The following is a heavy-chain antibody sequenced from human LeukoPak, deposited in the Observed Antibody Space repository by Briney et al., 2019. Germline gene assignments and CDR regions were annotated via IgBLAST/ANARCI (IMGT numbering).Heavy chain of an antibody. V-gene: IGHV1-8*03. Sequence: ASVKVSCKASGYTFTSYDINWVRQATGQGLEWMGWLNPNSGNTGYAQKFQGRVTITRNTSISTAYMELSSLKSEDTAVYYCASGRGNGIDYGDYPYYYYYMDVWGKGTTVTVSS. CDR1: GYTFTSYD. D-gene: IGHD4-17*01. J-gene: IGHJ6*03. CDR3: ASGRGNGIDYGDYPYYYYYMDV. CDR2: LNPNSGNT.